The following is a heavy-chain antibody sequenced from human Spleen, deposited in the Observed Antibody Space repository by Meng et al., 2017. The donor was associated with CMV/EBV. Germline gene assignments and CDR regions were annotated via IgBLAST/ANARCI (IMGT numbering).Heavy chain of an antibody. V-gene: IGHV3-21*01. CDR2: ISSSSRYI. CDR1: GFTFNTYS. J-gene: IGHJ4*02. CDR3: AGAFRGGYYTNDY. D-gene: IGHD3-3*01. Sequence: AASGFTFNTYSMNWVRQAPGKGLEWVSFISSSSRYIYYADSVKGRSTISRDNAKNSLYIQMNSLRAEDTAVYYCAGAFRGGYYTNDYWGQGTLVTVSS.